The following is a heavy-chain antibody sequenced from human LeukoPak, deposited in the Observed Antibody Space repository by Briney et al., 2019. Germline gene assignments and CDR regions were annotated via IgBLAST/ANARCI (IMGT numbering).Heavy chain of an antibody. CDR2: ISSSSNTI. D-gene: IGHD6-6*01. CDR1: GFTFSSSS. CDR3: AREYSSSSGRAFDI. J-gene: IGHJ3*02. Sequence: PGGSLRLSCAASGFTFSSSSMNWVRQAPGKGLEWVLYISSSSNTIYYADSVKGRFTISRDNAKNSLYLQMNSLRDEDTAVYYCAREYSSSSGRAFDIWGQGTMVTVSS. V-gene: IGHV3-48*02.